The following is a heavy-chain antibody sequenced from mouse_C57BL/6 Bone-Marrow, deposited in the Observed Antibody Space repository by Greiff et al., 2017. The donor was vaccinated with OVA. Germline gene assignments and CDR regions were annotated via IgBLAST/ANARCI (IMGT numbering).Heavy chain of an antibody. J-gene: IGHJ2*01. CDR1: GYTFTSYW. Sequence: QVHVKQPGTELVKPGASVKLSCKASGYTFTSYWMHWVKQRPGQGLEWIGNINPSNGGTNYNEKFKSKATLTVDKSSSTAYMQLSSLTSEDSAVYYCARQLRLRKEYYFDYWGQGTTLTVSS. V-gene: IGHV1-53*01. CDR3: ARQLRLRKEYYFDY. CDR2: INPSNGGT. D-gene: IGHD3-2*02.